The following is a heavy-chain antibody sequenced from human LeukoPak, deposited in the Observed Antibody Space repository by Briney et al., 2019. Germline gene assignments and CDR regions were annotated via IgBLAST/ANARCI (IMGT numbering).Heavy chain of an antibody. CDR1: GFTFSSYG. D-gene: IGHD3-10*01. CDR2: IRYDGSNK. J-gene: IGHJ3*02. CDR3: AKVLPGYGSGSYPYAFDI. Sequence: GGSLRLSCAASGFTFSSYGMHWVRQAPGKGLEWVAFIRYDGSNKYYADSVKGRSTISRDNSKNTLYLQMNSLRAEDTAVYYCAKVLPGYGSGSYPYAFDIWGQGTMVTVSS. V-gene: IGHV3-30*02.